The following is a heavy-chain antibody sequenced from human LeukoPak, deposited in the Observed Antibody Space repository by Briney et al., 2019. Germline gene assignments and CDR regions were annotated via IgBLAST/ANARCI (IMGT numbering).Heavy chain of an antibody. CDR2: IYYRGNT. D-gene: IGHD3-22*01. V-gene: IGHV4-39*07. CDR3: ARDLGGRNYYDSFFDY. Sequence: SETLSLTCTVSGGSISGSSYYWGWTRQPPGKGLEWIGTIYYRGNTYYNPSLKSRVTMSVDTSKNQFSLKLSSVTAADTAVYYCARDLGGRNYYDSFFDYWGQGILVTVSS. J-gene: IGHJ4*02. CDR1: GGSISGSSYY.